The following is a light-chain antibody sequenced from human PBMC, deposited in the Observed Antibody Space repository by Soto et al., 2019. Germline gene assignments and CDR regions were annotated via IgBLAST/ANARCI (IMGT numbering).Light chain of an antibody. J-gene: IGKJ4*01. CDR2: GAS. Sequence: EIVLTQSPGTLSLSPGERATLSCRTSQSVRSSHLAWYQQKSGHAPRLLIYGASSRATGIPDRFSGSGSGTDFTLTISRLEPEDFAVYHCQQYSSSPLTFGGGTKVEIK. V-gene: IGKV3-20*01. CDR1: QSVRSSH. CDR3: QQYSSSPLT.